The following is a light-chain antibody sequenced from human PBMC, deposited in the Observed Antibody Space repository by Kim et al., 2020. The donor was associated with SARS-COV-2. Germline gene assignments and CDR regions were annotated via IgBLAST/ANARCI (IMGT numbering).Light chain of an antibody. J-gene: IGLJ2*01. V-gene: IGLV6-57*03. CDR1: TGSIASRF. CDR3: HSYDSDSQV. CDR2: ENN. Sequence: GKTVTISGTRSTGSIASRFVQWYQQRPGSVPTTVIYENNERPSGVPDRFSGSIDSSSNSASLTISGLKPEDEADYYCHSYDSDSQVFGGGTQLTVL.